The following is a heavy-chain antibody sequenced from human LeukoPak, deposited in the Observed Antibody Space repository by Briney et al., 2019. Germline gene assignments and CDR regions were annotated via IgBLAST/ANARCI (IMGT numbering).Heavy chain of an antibody. CDR2: IYYSGST. Sequence: SETLSLTCTVSGGSISDSNYYWGWIRQPPGRGLEWIANIYYSGSTYYSPSLKSRVTVSVDTSKNQFSLKLSSVTAADTAIYYCARQSTIAAAKIDPWGQGSLVTVSS. V-gene: IGHV4-39*01. CDR3: ARQSTIAAAKIDP. J-gene: IGHJ5*02. CDR1: GGSISDSNYY. D-gene: IGHD6-25*01.